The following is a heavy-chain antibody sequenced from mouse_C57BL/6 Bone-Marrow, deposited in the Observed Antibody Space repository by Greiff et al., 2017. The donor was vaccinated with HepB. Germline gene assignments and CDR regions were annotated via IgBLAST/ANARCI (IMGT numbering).Heavy chain of an antibody. Sequence: VQLQQSGPVLARPGASVKMSCKTSGYTFTSYWMHWVKQRPGQGLEWIGAIYPGNSDTSYNQKFKGKAKLTAVTSASTAYMELSSLTNEDSAVYYCSYYYGSSFDYWGQGTTLTVSS. CDR1: GYTFTSYW. CDR3: SYYYGSSFDY. CDR2: IYPGNSDT. J-gene: IGHJ2*01. D-gene: IGHD1-1*01. V-gene: IGHV1-5*01.